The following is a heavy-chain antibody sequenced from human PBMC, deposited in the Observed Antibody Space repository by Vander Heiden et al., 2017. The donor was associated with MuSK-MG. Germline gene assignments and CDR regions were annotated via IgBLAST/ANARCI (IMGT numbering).Heavy chain of an antibody. CDR3: AKKTYGDYVRGREYFFDY. V-gene: IGHV3-23*01. J-gene: IGHJ4*02. CDR1: EFTFSNSA. D-gene: IGHD4-17*01. CDR2: ISGSGGRT. Sequence: EVQLLASGGGLVQPGGSQRLSCAASEFTFSNSAMSWVRQAPGKGLEWVSGISGSGGRTFYADSVNGRFTISRDNSKNTLYLQMNSLRAEDTAVYYCAKKTYGDYVRGREYFFDYWGQGTLVTVSS.